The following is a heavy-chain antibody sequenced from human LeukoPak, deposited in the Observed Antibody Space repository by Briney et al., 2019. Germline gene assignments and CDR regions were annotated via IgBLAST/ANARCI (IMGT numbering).Heavy chain of an antibody. V-gene: IGHV3-33*08. CDR3: ARDGPMVRGVIDYYYYGMDV. CDR1: GFTFSSYS. J-gene: IGHJ6*02. D-gene: IGHD3-10*01. Sequence: GGSLRLSCAASGFTFSSYSMNWVRQAPGKGLEWVAVIWYDGSNKYYADSVKGRFTISRDNSKNTLYLQMNSLRAEDTAVYYCARDGPMVRGVIDYYYYGMDVWGQGTTVTVSS. CDR2: IWYDGSNK.